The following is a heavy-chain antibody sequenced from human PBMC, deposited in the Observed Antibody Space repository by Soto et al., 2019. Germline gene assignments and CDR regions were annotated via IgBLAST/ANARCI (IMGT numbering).Heavy chain of an antibody. CDR1: GGTFSSSA. Sequence: QVQLVQSGAEVKKPGSSVKVSCTASGGTFSSSAINWVRQAPGQGPEWMGGIIPIFGTAYSTKKFQGRVTITADEPTSTAYRELSSLICVDTAVYYCARGHEAGGNSEAFEIWGQGTIVTVSS. J-gene: IGHJ3*02. CDR3: ARGHEAGGNSEAFEI. CDR2: IIPIFGTA. V-gene: IGHV1-69*12. D-gene: IGHD1-1*01.